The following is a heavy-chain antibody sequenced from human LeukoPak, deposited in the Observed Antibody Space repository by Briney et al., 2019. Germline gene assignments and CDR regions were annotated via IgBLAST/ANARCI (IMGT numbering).Heavy chain of an antibody. CDR3: ARSRSLYSGSYSS. CDR2: INPSGGST. J-gene: IGHJ4*02. CDR1: GYSFTSYY. Sequence: ASVKVSCKASGYSFTSYYIQWARQAPGQGLEWMGIINPSGGSTNYAQKFQGRVTMTRDTSTSTVYMEVRSLRSEDTAVYYCARSRSLYSGSYSSWGQGTLVTVSS. V-gene: IGHV1-46*01. D-gene: IGHD1-26*01.